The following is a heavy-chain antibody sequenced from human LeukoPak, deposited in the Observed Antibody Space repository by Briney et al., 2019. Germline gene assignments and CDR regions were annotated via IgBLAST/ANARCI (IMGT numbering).Heavy chain of an antibody. CDR2: IQHDGGRK. V-gene: IGHV3-30*02. D-gene: IGHD3-10*01. CDR1: GFNIEGHN. CDR3: AKDFGSGRYAYDI. J-gene: IGHJ3*02. Sequence: GGSLKLSCAASGFNIEGHNMHWVRQAPGKGLEWVSFIQHDGGRKWYVDSVKGRFTISRDNSKNTLSLQMNDLRLEDTAVYYCAKDFGSGRYAYDIWGQGTIVTVSS.